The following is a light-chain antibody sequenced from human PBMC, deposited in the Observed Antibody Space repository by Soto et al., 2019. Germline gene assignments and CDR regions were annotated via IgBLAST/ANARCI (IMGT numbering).Light chain of an antibody. CDR2: DVT. CDR1: SSDVGGYNS. V-gene: IGLV2-14*01. J-gene: IGLJ1*01. Sequence: QSVLTQPAAVSGSPGLSIAISCTGTSSDVGGYNSVSWYQQHPGKAPKLVIYDVTSRPSGVSNRFSGSKSGNTASLTISGLQAEDEGDYYCSSYRIGGSYVFGTGTKVPS. CDR3: SSYRIGGSYV.